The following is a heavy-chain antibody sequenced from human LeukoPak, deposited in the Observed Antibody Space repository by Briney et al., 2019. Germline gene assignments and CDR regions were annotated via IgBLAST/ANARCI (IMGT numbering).Heavy chain of an antibody. Sequence: SETLSLTCTVSGGSISSGGYYWSWIRQPPGKGLGWIGYIYHSGSTYYNPSLKSRVTISVDRSKNQFSLKLSSVTAADTAVYYCASRPREGYYFDYWGQGTLVTVSS. V-gene: IGHV4-30-2*01. CDR3: ASRPREGYYFDY. J-gene: IGHJ4*02. D-gene: IGHD1-26*01. CDR1: GGSISSGGYY. CDR2: IYHSGST.